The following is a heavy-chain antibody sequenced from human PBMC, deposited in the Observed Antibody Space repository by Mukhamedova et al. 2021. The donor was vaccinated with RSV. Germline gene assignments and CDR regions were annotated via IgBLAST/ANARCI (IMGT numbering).Heavy chain of an antibody. D-gene: IGHD3-10*01. J-gene: IGHJ4*02. V-gene: IGHV3-30-3*02. CDR3: AKDLNVGAMSA. Sequence: KKYGDSVKGRFTISRDNSNNMLYLEMNSLRPEDTASYYCAKDLNVGAMSARGQGTQVTVSS. CDR2: K.